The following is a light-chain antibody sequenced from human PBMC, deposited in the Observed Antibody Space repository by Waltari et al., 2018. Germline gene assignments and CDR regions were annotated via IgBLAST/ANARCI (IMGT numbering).Light chain of an antibody. CDR2: KMF. CDR3: VQFTQFPYT. J-gene: IGKJ2*01. CDR1: QSLVYTDGDTY. Sequence: DIVLTQTPLSSTVTLGQPASISCRSSQSLVYTDGDTYLSWLQQRPGQPPRLLIYKMFNRFPGVPDRFSGSGAGTDFTLHISRVEADDVGIYYCVQFTQFPYTFGRGTRLDIK. V-gene: IGKV2-24*01.